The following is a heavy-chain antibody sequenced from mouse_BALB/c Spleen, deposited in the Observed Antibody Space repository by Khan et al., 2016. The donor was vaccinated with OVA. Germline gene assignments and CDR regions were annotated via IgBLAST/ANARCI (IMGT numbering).Heavy chain of an antibody. CDR1: GYTFTNYG. D-gene: IGHD2-10*01. CDR3: ARPPYFSYVMVY. J-gene: IGHJ4*01. Sequence: QIQLVQSGPELKKPGETVKISCKASGYTFTNYGMNWVKQTPGQGLKWMGWINTYTGEPTYDDDFKGRFAFSVETSASTAYLQINNLKNEDTATYFCARPPYFSYVMVYWGQGTSVTVSS. CDR2: INTYTGEP. V-gene: IGHV9-3-1*01.